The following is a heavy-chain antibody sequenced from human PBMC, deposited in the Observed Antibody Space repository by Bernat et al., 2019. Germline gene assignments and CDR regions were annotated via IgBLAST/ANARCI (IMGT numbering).Heavy chain of an antibody. CDR1: GFTFSSYS. V-gene: IGHV3-21*01. CDR3: ARGCGGSCYSHDAFDI. Sequence: EVQLVESGGGLVKPGGSLRLSCAASGFTFSSYSMNWVRQAPGKGLEWVSSISSSSSYIYYADSVKGRFTISRDNAKNSLYLQMNSLRAEDTAVYYCARGCGGSCYSHDAFDIWGQGTMVTVSS. D-gene: IGHD2-15*01. J-gene: IGHJ3*02. CDR2: ISSSSSYI.